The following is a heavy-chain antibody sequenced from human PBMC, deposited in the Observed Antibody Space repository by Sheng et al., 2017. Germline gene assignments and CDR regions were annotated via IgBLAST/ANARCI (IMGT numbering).Heavy chain of an antibody. Sequence: EVHLLESGGGLVQPGGSLRLSCAASGFTFSSFAMTWVRQAPGKGLEWVSTISNSGGSTYYADSVRGRFTISRDNSKSTLSLQMNSLRAEDTATYYCAITWGIPASGTSRYWGQGTLVTVSS. CDR2: ISNSGGST. CDR3: AITWGIPASGTSRY. V-gene: IGHV3-23*01. CDR1: GFTFSSFA. D-gene: IGHD6-13*01. J-gene: IGHJ4*02.